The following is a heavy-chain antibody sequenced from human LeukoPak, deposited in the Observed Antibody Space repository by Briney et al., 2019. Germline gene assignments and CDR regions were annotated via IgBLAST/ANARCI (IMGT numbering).Heavy chain of an antibody. V-gene: IGHV3-74*01. CDR3: ARGYSSGLHFDY. Sequence: GGSLRLSCAASGFTLSSYWMHWVRQVPGKGLVWVSRIKSDGSDTRYAGSVKGRFTISRDNAKNTLYLQMNSLRAEDTAVYYCARGYSSGLHFDYWGQGTLVTVSS. CDR1: GFTLSSYW. J-gene: IGHJ4*02. CDR2: IKSDGSDT. D-gene: IGHD6-19*01.